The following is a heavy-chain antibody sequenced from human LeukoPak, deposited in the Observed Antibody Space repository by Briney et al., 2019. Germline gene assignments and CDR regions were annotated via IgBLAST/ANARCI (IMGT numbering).Heavy chain of an antibody. Sequence: GGSLRPSCAASGFTFSTYAMSWVRQASGKGLEWVSGISGSGGTTYYADSVKGRVTISRDNSKSTLYLQMNSLRAEDTAVYYCAKSCCSTSSCYDGFDCWGQGTLVTVSS. CDR1: GFTFSTYA. CDR3: AKSCCSTSSCYDGFDC. CDR2: ISGSGGTT. D-gene: IGHD2-2*01. V-gene: IGHV3-23*01. J-gene: IGHJ4*02.